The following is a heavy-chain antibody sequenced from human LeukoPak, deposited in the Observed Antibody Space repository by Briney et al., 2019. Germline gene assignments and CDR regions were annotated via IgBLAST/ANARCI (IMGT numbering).Heavy chain of an antibody. J-gene: IGHJ3*02. CDR1: GYTLTELS. Sequence: ASVKVSCKVSGYTLTELSMHWVRQAPGKGLEWMGGFDPEDGETIYAQKFQGRVTMTEDTSTDTAYMEPSSLRSEDTAVYYCATSTDLVVVPAAMNDAFDIWGQGTMVTVSS. CDR3: ATSTDLVVVPAAMNDAFDI. CDR2: FDPEDGET. V-gene: IGHV1-24*01. D-gene: IGHD2-2*01.